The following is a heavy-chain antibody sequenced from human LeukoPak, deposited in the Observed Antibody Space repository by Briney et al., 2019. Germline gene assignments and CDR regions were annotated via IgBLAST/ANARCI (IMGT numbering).Heavy chain of an antibody. CDR1: VYSFTSYG. CDR3: AREELDY. J-gene: IGHJ4*02. Sequence: ASVTVSCKPSVYSFTSYGISWVRQAPGQGLEWMGWISAHNGNTNYTQKVQGRVTMTTDTSTSTAYMELKNLRSDDTAVYYCAREELDYWGQGTLVTVSS. D-gene: IGHD1-1*01. CDR2: ISAHNGNT. V-gene: IGHV1-18*01.